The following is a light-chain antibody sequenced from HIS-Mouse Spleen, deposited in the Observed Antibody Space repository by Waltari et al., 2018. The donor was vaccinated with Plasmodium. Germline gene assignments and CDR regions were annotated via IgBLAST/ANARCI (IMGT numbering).Light chain of an antibody. V-gene: IGKV3-15*01. CDR2: GAS. CDR3: QQYNNWSFT. CDR1: QRVSSN. J-gene: IGKJ3*01. Sequence: EIVMTQPPATLSVSPGERATLSCRASQRVSSNLAWYQQKPGQAPRLLIYGASTSATGIPARFSGSGSGTEFTLTISSLQSEDFAVYYCQQYNNWSFTFGPGTKVDIK.